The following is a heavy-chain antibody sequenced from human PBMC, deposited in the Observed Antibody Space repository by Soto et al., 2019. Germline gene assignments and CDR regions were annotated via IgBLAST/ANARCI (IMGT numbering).Heavy chain of an antibody. CDR2: IKSKTDGGTT. Sequence: GGSLRLSCAASGFSFSNAWINWVRQVPGKGLEWVGRIKSKTDGGTTDFAAPVKGRFTISRDDSKNTLYLQMNSLKTEDSAVYYCTTASSSIXYWGQGTLVTVSS. V-gene: IGHV3-15*07. CDR1: GFSFSNAW. J-gene: IGHJ4*02. D-gene: IGHD6-13*01. CDR3: TTASSSIXY.